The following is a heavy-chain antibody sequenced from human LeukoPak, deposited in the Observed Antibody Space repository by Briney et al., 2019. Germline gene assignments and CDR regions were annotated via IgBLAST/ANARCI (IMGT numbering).Heavy chain of an antibody. Sequence: SETLSLTCAVYGGSFSGYYWSWIRQPPGKGLEWIGYIYYSGSTYYNPSLKSRVTISVDTSKNQFSLKLSSVTAADTAVYYCARMTTYYYDSSGYYFFDYWGQGTLVTVSS. J-gene: IGHJ4*02. D-gene: IGHD3-22*01. CDR3: ARMTTYYYDSSGYYFFDY. CDR2: IYYSGST. CDR1: GGSFSGYY. V-gene: IGHV4-30-4*01.